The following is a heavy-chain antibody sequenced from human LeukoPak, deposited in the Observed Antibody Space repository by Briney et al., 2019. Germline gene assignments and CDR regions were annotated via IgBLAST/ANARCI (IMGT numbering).Heavy chain of an antibody. V-gene: IGHV3-30-3*01. CDR3: ARAPNSSGYDY. Sequence: PGGSLRLSCAASGFTFSNYAMHWVRQAPGKGLEWVAVISYDGSNKYYADSVKGRFTISRDNSKNTLYLQMNSLRAEDTAVYYRARAPNSSGYDYWGQGTLVTVSS. CDR1: GFTFSNYA. D-gene: IGHD3-22*01. J-gene: IGHJ4*02. CDR2: ISYDGSNK.